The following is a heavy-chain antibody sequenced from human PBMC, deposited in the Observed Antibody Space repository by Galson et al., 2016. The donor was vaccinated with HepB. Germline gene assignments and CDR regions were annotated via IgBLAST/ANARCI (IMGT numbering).Heavy chain of an antibody. Sequence: SLRLSCAASGFTFTSHSMNWVRQAPGKGLEWVSAISSTSDYIYYADSVRGRFTISRDNFDNSLYLQMSSLRAEDTAVYYCAREAGSASTANPRFDYWGQGTLVTVSS. CDR2: ISSTSDYI. D-gene: IGHD2-21*02. J-gene: IGHJ4*02. CDR1: GFTFTSHS. V-gene: IGHV3-21*01. CDR3: AREAGSASTANPRFDY.